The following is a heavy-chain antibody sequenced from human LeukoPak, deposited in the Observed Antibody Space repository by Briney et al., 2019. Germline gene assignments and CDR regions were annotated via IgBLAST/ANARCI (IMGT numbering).Heavy chain of an antibody. CDR1: GYTFTDYY. V-gene: IGHV1-2*02. CDR3: ARVVTIFGVVKYYYYGMDV. CDR2: INPKSAGT. D-gene: IGHD3-3*01. J-gene: IGHJ6*02. Sequence: ASVKVSCKTSGYTFTDYYIHWVRQAPGQGLEWMGWINPKSAGTVYSQKFQGRVTMTTDTSTSTAYMELRSLRSDDTAVYYCARVVTIFGVVKYYYYGMDVWGQGTTVTVSS.